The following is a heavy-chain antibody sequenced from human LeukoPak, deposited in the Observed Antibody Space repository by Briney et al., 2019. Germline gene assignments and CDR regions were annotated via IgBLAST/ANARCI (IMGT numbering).Heavy chain of an antibody. V-gene: IGHV1-2*02. CDR3: ARDLDNTMVRGVIFY. Sequence: VASVNVSCKASGNTFTGGYMHWVRPAAGQGLEWMGWIDPHSGGTNYAQKFQGRVTMTRETSISTAYMELSRLRSDDTAVYYCARDLDNTMVRGVIFYWGQGTLVTVSS. CDR2: IDPHSGGT. J-gene: IGHJ4*02. D-gene: IGHD3-10*01. CDR1: GNTFTGGY.